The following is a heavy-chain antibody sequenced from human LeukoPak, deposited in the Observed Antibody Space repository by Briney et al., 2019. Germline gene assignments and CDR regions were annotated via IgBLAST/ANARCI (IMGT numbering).Heavy chain of an antibody. Sequence: SETPSLTCAVYGGSFSGYYWSWIRQPPGKGLEWIGEINHSGSTNYNPSLKSRVTISVDASKNQFSLQLSSVTAADTAIYYCARVPNSGSYYGAFDYWGQGTLVTVSS. D-gene: IGHD1-26*01. CDR3: ARVPNSGSYYGAFDY. CDR2: INHSGST. V-gene: IGHV4-34*01. CDR1: GGSFSGYY. J-gene: IGHJ4*02.